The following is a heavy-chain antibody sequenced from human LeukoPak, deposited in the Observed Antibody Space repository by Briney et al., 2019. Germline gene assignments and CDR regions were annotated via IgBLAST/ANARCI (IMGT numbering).Heavy chain of an antibody. J-gene: IGHJ4*02. D-gene: IGHD1-1*01. CDR2: VYYSGST. V-gene: IGHV4-59*01. Sequence: PSETLSLTCTVSGDSMSNYHWSWIRQPPGKGLEWIGFVYYSGSTNYNPSLKSRVTISIDTSKNQFSLKLSSVTPADTAVYYCARDRQLERRGLDYWGQGALVTVSS. CDR1: GDSMSNYH. CDR3: ARDRQLERRGLDY.